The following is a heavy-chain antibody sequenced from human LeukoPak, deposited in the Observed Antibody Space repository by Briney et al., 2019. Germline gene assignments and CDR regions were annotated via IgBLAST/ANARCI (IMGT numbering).Heavy chain of an antibody. D-gene: IGHD4-11*01. J-gene: IGHJ3*02. Sequence: GGSLRLSCAASGFSFSSYSMNWVRQAPGKGLEYVSYISSGSGTIYYADSVQGRFTISRDNAKNSLYLQMNSLSAEDTAVYYCARAQKYSYDAFDIWGQGTMVTVSS. CDR1: GFSFSSYS. CDR2: ISSGSGTI. CDR3: ARAQKYSYDAFDI. V-gene: IGHV3-48*04.